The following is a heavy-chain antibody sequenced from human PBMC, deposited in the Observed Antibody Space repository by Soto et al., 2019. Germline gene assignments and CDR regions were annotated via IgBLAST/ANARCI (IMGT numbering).Heavy chain of an antibody. V-gene: IGHV3-7*01. CDR2: MRQDGSEK. D-gene: IGHD6-6*01. Sequence: PGGSLRLSCAASGFAFSYYWMSWVRQAPGKGLEWVANMRQDGSEKYYVESVKGRFTISRDNSKNSLYLQMNSLRAEDTAVYYCARDGSSSLMDYWGQGTQVTVSS. CDR1: GFAFSYYW. CDR3: ARDGSSSLMDY. J-gene: IGHJ4*02.